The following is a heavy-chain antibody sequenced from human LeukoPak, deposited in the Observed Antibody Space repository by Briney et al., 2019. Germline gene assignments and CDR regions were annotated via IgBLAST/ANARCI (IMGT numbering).Heavy chain of an antibody. CDR1: GGSFSGYY. Sequence: SETLSLTCAVYGGSFSGYYWSWIRQPPGKGLEWIGEINHSGSTNYNPSLKSRVTISVDTSKNQFSLKLSSVTAADTAVYYCARWGYPFDYWGQGTLVTVSS. CDR3: ARWGYPFDY. D-gene: IGHD5-12*01. V-gene: IGHV4-34*01. J-gene: IGHJ4*02. CDR2: INHSGST.